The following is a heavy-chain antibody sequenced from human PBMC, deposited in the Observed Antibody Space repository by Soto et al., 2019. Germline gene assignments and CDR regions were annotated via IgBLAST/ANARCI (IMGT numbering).Heavy chain of an antibody. V-gene: IGHV4-39*01. CDR1: GGSISSSSYY. D-gene: IGHD3-3*01. CDR3: ARQDDFWSGYKPNWFDP. J-gene: IGHJ5*02. Sequence: SETLSLTCTVSGGSISSSSYYWGWIRQPPGKGLEWTGSIYYSGSTYYNPSLKSRVTISVDTSKNQFSLKLSSVTAADTAVYYCARQDDFWSGYKPNWFDPWGQGTLVTVSS. CDR2: IYYSGST.